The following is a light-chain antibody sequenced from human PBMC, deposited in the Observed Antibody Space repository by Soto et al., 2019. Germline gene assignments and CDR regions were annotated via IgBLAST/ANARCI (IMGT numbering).Light chain of an antibody. CDR2: GAS. CDR3: QQYDNWPRT. V-gene: IGKV3-15*01. CDR1: QSVSSK. Sequence: EIVMTQSPANLSVSPGEGATLSCRASQSVSSKLAWYQQKSGQAPGLLMYGASTRATGIPARFSGSGSGTEVTLPISCLESEDCAVYYCQQYDNWPRTFGQGTKWIS. J-gene: IGKJ1*01.